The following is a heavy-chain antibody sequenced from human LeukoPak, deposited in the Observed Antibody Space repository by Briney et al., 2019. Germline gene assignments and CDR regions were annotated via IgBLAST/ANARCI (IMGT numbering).Heavy chain of an antibody. CDR3: ARGGSRSRPPYCSSTSCYEVYYYMDV. J-gene: IGHJ6*03. D-gene: IGHD2-2*01. V-gene: IGHV4-4*07. CDR2: IYTSRST. Sequence: PSETLSLTCTVSGGSISSYYWSWIRQPAGKGLEWIGRIYTSRSTNYNPSLKSRVTMSVDTSKNQFSLKLSSVTAADTAVYYCARGGSRSRPPYCSSTSCYEVYYYMDVWGKGTTVTVSS. CDR1: GGSISSYY.